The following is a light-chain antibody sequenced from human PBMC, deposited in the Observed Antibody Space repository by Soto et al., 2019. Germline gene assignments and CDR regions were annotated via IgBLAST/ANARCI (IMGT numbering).Light chain of an antibody. J-gene: IGLJ1*01. V-gene: IGLV2-14*01. CDR1: SSDVGGYDF. CDR3: SSDKSDWGV. CDR2: EVR. Sequence: QSALTQPASVSGSVGQSITISCTGTSSDVGGYDFVSWYQHHPGKAPKLIIYEVRTRPSGVSDRFSGSKSGNTASLTISGLQAEDEADFYCSSDKSDWGVFGTGTKLTVL.